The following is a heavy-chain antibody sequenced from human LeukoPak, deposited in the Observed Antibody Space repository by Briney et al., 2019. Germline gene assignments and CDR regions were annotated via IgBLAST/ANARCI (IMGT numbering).Heavy chain of an antibody. D-gene: IGHD3-22*01. J-gene: IGHJ4*02. CDR1: GFTFSSYW. Sequence: GGSLRLSCAASGFTFSSYWMHWVRQAPGKGLVWVSRINIDGSSTSYADSVKGRFTISRDNAKNTLYLQMNSLRAEDTAVYYCARVPDYYYDSSDFDFWGQGTLVTVSS. CDR2: INIDGSST. CDR3: ARVPDYYYDSSDFDF. V-gene: IGHV3-74*01.